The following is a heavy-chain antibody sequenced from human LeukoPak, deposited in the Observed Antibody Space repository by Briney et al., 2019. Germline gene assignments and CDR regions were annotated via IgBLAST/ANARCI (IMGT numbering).Heavy chain of an antibody. CDR3: ARGNYYDFWSGYQNWFDP. CDR2: ISGSGGST. Sequence: GGSLRLPCAASGFTFSSYAMSWVRQAPGKGLEWVSAISGSGGSTYYADSVKGRFTISRDNSKNTLYLQMNSLRAEDTAVYYCARGNYYDFWSGYQNWFDPWGQGTLVTVSS. CDR1: GFTFSSYA. J-gene: IGHJ5*02. D-gene: IGHD3-3*01. V-gene: IGHV3-23*01.